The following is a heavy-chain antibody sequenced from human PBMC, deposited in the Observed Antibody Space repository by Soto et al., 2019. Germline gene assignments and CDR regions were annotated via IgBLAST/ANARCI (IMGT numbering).Heavy chain of an antibody. CDR1: GYTFTNSN. D-gene: IGHD2-15*01. CDR2: INPSGGST. J-gene: IGHJ2*01. V-gene: IGHV1-46*01. Sequence: QVQLVQSGAEVKKPGASVKVSCKASGYTFTNSNMHWVRQAPGQGLEWMGTINPSGGSTNYEQRFGGRGTRTRNTTKGTVYMEQSRLRCEDTAVYYCAKDIGYCSGGSGTDDWCFELWGRGTLVTVSS. CDR3: AKDIGYCSGGSGTDDWCFEL.